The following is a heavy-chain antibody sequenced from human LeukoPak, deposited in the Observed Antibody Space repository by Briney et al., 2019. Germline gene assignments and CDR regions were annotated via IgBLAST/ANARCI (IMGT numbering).Heavy chain of an antibody. V-gene: IGHV1-46*01. CDR1: GYTFTSYY. CDR2: INPSGGST. D-gene: IGHD6-19*01. Sequence: ASVKVSCKASGYTFTSYYMHWVRQAPGQGLEWMGIINPSGGSTSYAQKFQGRVTMTRDTSTSTVYMELSSLRSEDTAVYYCARDGSNLIAVAGTGYWGQGTLVTASS. CDR3: ARDGSNLIAVAGTGY. J-gene: IGHJ4*02.